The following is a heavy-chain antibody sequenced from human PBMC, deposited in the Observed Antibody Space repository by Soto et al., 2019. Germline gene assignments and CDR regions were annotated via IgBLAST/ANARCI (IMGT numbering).Heavy chain of an antibody. J-gene: IGHJ6*02. V-gene: IGHV1-18*01. CDR3: ARDRYSSSSTIYYSYYGMDV. D-gene: IGHD6-6*01. CDR2: ISAYNGNT. Sequence: ASVKVSCKASGYTFTSYGISWVRQAPGQGLEWMGWISAYNGNTNYAQKLQGRVTMTTDTSTSTANMELRSLRSDDTAVYYCARDRYSSSSTIYYSYYGMDVWGQGTTVTVSS. CDR1: GYTFTSYG.